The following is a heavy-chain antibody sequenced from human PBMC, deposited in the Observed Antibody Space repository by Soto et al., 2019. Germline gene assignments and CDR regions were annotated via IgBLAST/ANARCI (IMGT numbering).Heavy chain of an antibody. CDR1: GYTFTCYY. D-gene: IGHD6-13*01. CDR2: INPNSGGT. CDR3: ARVLGSSSWYHWLDT. J-gene: IGHJ5*02. Sequence: XSVKVSCKASGYTFTCYYMHWVRQAPGQGLEWMGWINPNSGGTNYAQKFQGRVTMTRDTSISTAYMELSRLRSDDTAVYYCARVLGSSSWYHWLDTWGQETLVTVS. V-gene: IGHV1-2*02.